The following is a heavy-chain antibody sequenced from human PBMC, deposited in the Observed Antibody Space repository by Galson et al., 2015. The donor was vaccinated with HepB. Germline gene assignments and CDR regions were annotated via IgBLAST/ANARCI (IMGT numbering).Heavy chain of an antibody. J-gene: IGHJ4*02. Sequence: CAISGDSVSSNSAAWNWIRQSPSRGLEWLGRTFYRSMWKNDYAIFVSGRITINPDTSENQFSLQLSSVTPEDTAVYYCTRDLSRRFAYWGQGPMVTVSP. CDR3: TRDLSRRFAY. CDR1: GDSVSSNSAA. CDR2: TFYRSMWKN. V-gene: IGHV6-1*01.